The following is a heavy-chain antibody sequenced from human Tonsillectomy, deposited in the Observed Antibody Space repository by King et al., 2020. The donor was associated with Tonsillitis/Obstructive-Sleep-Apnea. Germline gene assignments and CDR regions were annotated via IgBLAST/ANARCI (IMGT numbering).Heavy chain of an antibody. D-gene: IGHD2-2*01. CDR2: IYSGGST. J-gene: IGHJ4*02. CDR1: GFTVSSNY. CDR3: ARQRGYCSSTSCYGFGY. V-gene: IGHV3-53*01. Sequence: QLVQSGGGLIQRGGSLRLSCAASGFTVSSNYMSWVRQAPGKGLEWVSVIYSGGSTYYADSVKGRSTISRDNSKNTLYLQMNSLRAEDTAVYYCARQRGYCSSTSCYGFGYWGQGTLVTVSS.